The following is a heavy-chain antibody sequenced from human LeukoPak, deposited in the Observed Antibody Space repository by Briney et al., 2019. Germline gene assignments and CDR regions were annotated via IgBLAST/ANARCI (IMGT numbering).Heavy chain of an antibody. CDR2: INPNSGGT. CDR3: WRDSINLHYYDSRGYDDAFDC. V-gene: IGHV1-2*06. Sequence: ASVKVSCTASGYTFTGYYMHWVRQAPGQGLEWMGRINPNSGGTNYAQKFHGRVTMTRDTSISTDYMELSRLRSDATAVDFYWRDSINLHYYDSRGYDDAFDCWVQGTNVTVCS. CDR1: GYTFTGYY. J-gene: IGHJ3*01. D-gene: IGHD3-22*01.